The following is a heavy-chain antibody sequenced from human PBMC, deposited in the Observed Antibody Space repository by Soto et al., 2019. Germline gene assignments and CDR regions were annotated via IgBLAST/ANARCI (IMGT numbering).Heavy chain of an antibody. V-gene: IGHV1-69*01. D-gene: IGHD2-2*01. Sequence: QVQLVQSGAEVKKPGSSVKVSCKASGGTFSSYAISWVRQAPGQGLEWMGGIIPIFGTANYAQKFQGRVTITADESTSTAYMELRSLISEDTAVYYCARDGTFGIVVVPAAENYYYYGMDVWGQGTTVTVSS. J-gene: IGHJ6*02. CDR1: GGTFSSYA. CDR3: ARDGTFGIVVVPAAENYYYYGMDV. CDR2: IIPIFGTA.